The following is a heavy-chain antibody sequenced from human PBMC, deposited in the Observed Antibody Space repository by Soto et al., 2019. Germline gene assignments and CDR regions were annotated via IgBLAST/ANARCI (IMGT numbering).Heavy chain of an antibody. CDR2: IQQDGSER. CDR3: VESGGAADY. J-gene: IGHJ4*02. CDR1: GFTFSSYW. Sequence: GGSLRLSCAPSGFTFSSYWMGWVRQAPGKGLEWVANIQQDGSERHYGGSVKGRFTISRDNAKNSLYLQMNSLRAEDTAVYYCVESGGAADYWGQGTPVTVSS. V-gene: IGHV3-7*03. D-gene: IGHD2-8*02.